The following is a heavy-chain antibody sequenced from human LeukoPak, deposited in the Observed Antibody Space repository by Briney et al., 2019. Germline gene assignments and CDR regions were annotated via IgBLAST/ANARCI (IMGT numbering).Heavy chain of an antibody. CDR1: GGSISSYY. D-gene: IGHD1-26*01. CDR2: IYYSGST. Sequence: SETLCLTRIVSGGSISSYYGSWIRQPPGKGLEWIGYIYYSGSTNYNPSLKSRVTISVDTSKNQFSLKLSSVTAADTAVYYCAREGGSYYPHYYFDYWGQGTLVTVSS. V-gene: IGHV4-59*01. J-gene: IGHJ4*02. CDR3: AREGGSYYPHYYFDY.